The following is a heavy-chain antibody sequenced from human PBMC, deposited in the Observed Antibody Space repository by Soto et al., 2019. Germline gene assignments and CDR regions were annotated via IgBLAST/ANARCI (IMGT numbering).Heavy chain of an antibody. D-gene: IGHD3-16*02. Sequence: SETLSLTCTVSGDSVSSGGAYWSWIRQHPGKGLEWIGYIYYSGSASYTPSLKSRLTISLDTSKNQVSLRLSSVTAADTAVYYYARQGLSHRYNWGQRTLVTVS. V-gene: IGHV4-31*03. CDR2: IYYSGSA. CDR3: ARQGLSHRYN. J-gene: IGHJ4*02. CDR1: GDSVSSGGAY.